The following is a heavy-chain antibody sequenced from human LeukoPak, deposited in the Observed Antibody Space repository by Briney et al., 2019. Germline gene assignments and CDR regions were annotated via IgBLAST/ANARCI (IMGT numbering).Heavy chain of an antibody. Sequence: PGGSLRLSCTASGFTFDDYVMHWVRQAPGKGLEWVSGVSWNSGNIGYADSVKGRFTISRDNAKNSLYLQMNSLRPEDTALYYCAKTRTTYYCGSGGFDPWGQGTLVTVSS. J-gene: IGHJ5*02. D-gene: IGHD3-10*01. CDR1: GFTFDDYV. CDR2: VSWNSGNI. CDR3: AKTRTTYYCGSGGFDP. V-gene: IGHV3-9*01.